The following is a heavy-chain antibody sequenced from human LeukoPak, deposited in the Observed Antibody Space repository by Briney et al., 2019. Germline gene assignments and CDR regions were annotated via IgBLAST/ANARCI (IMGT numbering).Heavy chain of an antibody. CDR3: GDILTGLDY. CDR1: GFTFSSYA. Sequence: GGSLRLSCAASGFTFSSYAMHWVRQAPGKGLEWVAVISHDGSSKFYADSVKGRYTISRDNSKNTLYLQMNSLRAEDTAVYYCGDILTGLDYWGQGTLVTVSS. V-gene: IGHV3-30-3*01. CDR2: ISHDGSSK. D-gene: IGHD3-9*01. J-gene: IGHJ4*02.